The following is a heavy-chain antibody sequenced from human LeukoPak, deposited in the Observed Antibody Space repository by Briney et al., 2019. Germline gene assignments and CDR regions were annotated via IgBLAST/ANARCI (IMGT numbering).Heavy chain of an antibody. CDR2: IIPIFGTA. Sequence: GASVKVSCKASGGTFSSYAISWVRQAPGQGLEWTGGIIPIFGTANYAQKFQGRVTITADESTSTAYMELSSLRSEDTAVYYCARGWDSSSWYNNWFDPWGQGTLVTVSS. V-gene: IGHV1-69*13. D-gene: IGHD6-13*01. J-gene: IGHJ5*02. CDR3: ARGWDSSSWYNNWFDP. CDR1: GGTFSSYA.